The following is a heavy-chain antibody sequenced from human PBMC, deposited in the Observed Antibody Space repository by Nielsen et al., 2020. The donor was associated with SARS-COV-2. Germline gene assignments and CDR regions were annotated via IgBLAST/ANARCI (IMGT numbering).Heavy chain of an antibody. J-gene: IGHJ4*02. Sequence: GESLKISCAASGFTFSSYSMNWVRQAPGKGLEWVSILYSGGTTYYADSVKGRFTISRDNSKNTLDLQMNSLRAEDTAVYYCARVNTGRITMIVVVEYFDYWGQGTLVTVSS. D-gene: IGHD3-22*01. CDR2: LYSGGTT. CDR3: ARVNTGRITMIVVVEYFDY. CDR1: GFTFSSYS. V-gene: IGHV3-53*01.